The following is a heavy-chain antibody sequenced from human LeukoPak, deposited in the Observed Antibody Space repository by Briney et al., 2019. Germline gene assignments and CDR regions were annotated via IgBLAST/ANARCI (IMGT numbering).Heavy chain of an antibody. CDR2: INAGNGNT. D-gene: IGHD5-18*01. J-gene: IGHJ6*02. CDR1: GYTFTSYA. Sequence: GASVKVSCKASGYTFTSYAMHWVRQAPGQRLEWMGWINAGNGNTKYSQKFQGRVTITRDTSASTDYMELSSLRSEDTAVYYCARDRLDTAMVTSYYYYGMDVWGQGTTVTVSS. CDR3: ARDRLDTAMVTSYYYYGMDV. V-gene: IGHV1-3*01.